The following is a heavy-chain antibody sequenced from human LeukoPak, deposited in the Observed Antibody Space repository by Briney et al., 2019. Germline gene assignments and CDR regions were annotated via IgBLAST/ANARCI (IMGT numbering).Heavy chain of an antibody. CDR1: GFTFSDYY. D-gene: IGHD3-22*01. CDR2: ISSSSSYT. Sequence: GGSPRLSCAASGFTFSDYYMSWIRQAPGKGLEWVSYISSSSSYTNYADSVKGRFTISRDNAKNSLYLQMNSLRAEDTAVYYCASSSRPGRYDSSGYYGFDIWGQGTMVTVSS. V-gene: IGHV3-11*03. CDR3: ASSSRPGRYDSSGYYGFDI. J-gene: IGHJ3*02.